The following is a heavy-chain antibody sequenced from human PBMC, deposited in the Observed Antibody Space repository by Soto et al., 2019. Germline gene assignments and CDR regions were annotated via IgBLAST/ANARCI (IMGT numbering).Heavy chain of an antibody. CDR3: AKGGQLLRGGGGY. Sequence: EVQLVESGGGLVQPGRSLRLSCAASGFTFDDYAMHWVRQAPGKGLEWVSGISWNSGSIGYADSVKGRFTISRDNAKNSLYLQMNRLRAAVAALYYCAKGGQLLRGGGGYWGQGTLVTVSS. CDR2: ISWNSGSI. V-gene: IGHV3-9*01. D-gene: IGHD2-2*01. CDR1: GFTFDDYA. J-gene: IGHJ4*02.